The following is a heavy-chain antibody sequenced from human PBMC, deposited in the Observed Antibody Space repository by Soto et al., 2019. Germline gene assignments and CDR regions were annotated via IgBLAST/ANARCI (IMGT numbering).Heavy chain of an antibody. CDR3: GRCQVSIVAIH. J-gene: IGHJ4*02. CDR2: IKDGGNT. Sequence: QVQLQQWGAGLLKPSETLSLTCAVYGGSFSGYYWSWIRQPPGKGLEWIGEIKDGGNTNYSPSLKSRVTISAERSKNPFALKLNSVSGAHTGVYYCGRCQVSIVAIHRDPGTLVTVS. V-gene: IGHV4-34*01. CDR1: GGSFSGYY. D-gene: IGHD5-12*01.